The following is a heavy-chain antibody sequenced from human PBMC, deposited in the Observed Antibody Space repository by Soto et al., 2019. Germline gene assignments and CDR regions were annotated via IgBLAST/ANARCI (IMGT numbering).Heavy chain of an antibody. V-gene: IGHV4-34*01. Sequence: QVQLQQWGAGLLKPSETLSLTCAVYGGSFSGYYWSWIRQPPGKGLEWIGEINHSGSTNYNPSLKSRVTITVDTYKNQFSLKLSSVTAADTAVYYCARARGQYCSGGSCYFYYYYYYMDVWGKGTTVTVSS. J-gene: IGHJ6*03. CDR3: ARARGQYCSGGSCYFYYYYYYMDV. CDR1: GGSFSGYY. CDR2: INHSGST. D-gene: IGHD2-15*01.